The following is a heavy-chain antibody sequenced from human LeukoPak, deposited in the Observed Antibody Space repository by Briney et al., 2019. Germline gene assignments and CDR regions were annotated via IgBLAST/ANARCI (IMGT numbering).Heavy chain of an antibody. CDR2: TFYRSKWYY. V-gene: IGHV6-1*01. D-gene: IGHD2-15*01. CDR3: AREGRRISGGTLSLDY. J-gene: IGHJ4*02. CDR1: GDSVSNNNAA. Sequence: SQTLSLTCAISGDSVSNNNAAWNWIRQSPSRGLERLGRTFYRSKWYYDYAVSVKSRITINSDTSKNQFSLQLTYVTPEDTAVYYCAREGRRISGGTLSLDYWGQGTLVTVSS.